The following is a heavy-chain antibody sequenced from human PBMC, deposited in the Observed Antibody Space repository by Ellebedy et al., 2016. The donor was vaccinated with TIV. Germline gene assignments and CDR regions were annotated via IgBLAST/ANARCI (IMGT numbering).Heavy chain of an antibody. J-gene: IGHJ4*02. CDR1: GFTFSNYW. V-gene: IGHV3-7*03. CDR3: ARAGRWLQYFDY. CDR2: IKEDGSEK. Sequence: GESLKISCAASGFTFSNYWMNWVRQAPGKGLEWVASIKEDGSEKYFVDSVKGRFTSSRDNAKNSLYLQMNSLRAEDTAVYFCARAGRWLQYFDYWGQGTLVTVSS. D-gene: IGHD5-24*01.